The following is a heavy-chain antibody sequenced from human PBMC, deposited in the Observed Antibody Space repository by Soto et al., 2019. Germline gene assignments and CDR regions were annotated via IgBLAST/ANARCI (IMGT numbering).Heavy chain of an antibody. J-gene: IGHJ6*03. CDR1: GFTVSSYA. D-gene: IGHD3-16*01. V-gene: IGHV3-23*01. Sequence: EVQLLESGGGLVQPGGSLRLSCAASGFTVSSYAMSWVRQAPGKGLEWVSVISGSGSTYSADSVKARFTISRDSSKNTVYLQMNSLNAEDTAVYYCAKALRFTFTTGYYMDVWGRGTTVTVSS. CDR3: AKALRFTFTTGYYMDV. CDR2: ISGSGST.